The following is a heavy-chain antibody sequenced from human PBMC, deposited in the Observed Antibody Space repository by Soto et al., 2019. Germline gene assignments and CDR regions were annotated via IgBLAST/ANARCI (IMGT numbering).Heavy chain of an antibody. CDR1: GFLLSTSGVG. D-gene: IGHD2-15*01. J-gene: IGHJ4*02. CDR3: AHVPYCSAGSCYVDY. V-gene: IGHV2-5*02. CDR2: IYWDDDK. Sequence: QITLNESGPTLVKPTQTLTLTCTFSGFLLSTSGVGVGWIRQPPGKALEWLALIYWDDDKRYSTSLKSRLTITKDTSKNQVVLTTTNMDPVDTATYYCAHVPYCSAGSCYVDYWGQGTLVTVPS.